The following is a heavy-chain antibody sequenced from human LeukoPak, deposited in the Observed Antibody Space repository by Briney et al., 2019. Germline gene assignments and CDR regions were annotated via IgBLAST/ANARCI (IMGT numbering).Heavy chain of an antibody. J-gene: IGHJ4*02. V-gene: IGHV3-66*01. CDR1: GFTVSSNY. CDR3: ARGRGSYSSGYYFDY. D-gene: IGHD1-26*01. Sequence: GGSLRLSCAASGFTVSSNYMSWVRQAPGKGLEWVSVIYSGGSTYYADSVKGRFTISRDNSKNTLYLQMNSLRAEGTAVYYCARGRGSYSSGYYFDYWGQGTLVTVSS. CDR2: IYSGGST.